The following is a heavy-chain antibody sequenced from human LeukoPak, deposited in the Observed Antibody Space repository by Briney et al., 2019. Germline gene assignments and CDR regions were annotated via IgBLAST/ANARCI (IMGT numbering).Heavy chain of an antibody. D-gene: IGHD6-13*01. CDR2: SYYSGST. Sequence: SETLSLTCTVPGGSISSGTYYWGWIRQPPGKGLEWIGSSYYSGSTYYSASLKGRVTISVDTSKNQFSLKLSSVTAADTAVYYCARHCGSWYEYFDYWGQGTLVTVSS. CDR3: ARHCGSWYEYFDY. V-gene: IGHV4-39*01. CDR1: GGSISSGTYY. J-gene: IGHJ4*02.